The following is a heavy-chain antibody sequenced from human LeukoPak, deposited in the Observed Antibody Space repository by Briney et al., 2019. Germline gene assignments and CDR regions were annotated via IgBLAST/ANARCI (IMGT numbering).Heavy chain of an antibody. J-gene: IGHJ5*02. Sequence: SETLSLTCTVSGYSISSGYYWGWIRQPPGKGLEWIGSIYHSGSTYYNPSLKSRVTISVDTSKNQFSLKLSSVTAADTAVYCCARPVTFGGVGFDPWGQGTLVTVSS. CDR3: ARPVTFGGVGFDP. CDR2: IYHSGST. D-gene: IGHD3-16*01. V-gene: IGHV4-38-2*02. CDR1: GYSISSGYY.